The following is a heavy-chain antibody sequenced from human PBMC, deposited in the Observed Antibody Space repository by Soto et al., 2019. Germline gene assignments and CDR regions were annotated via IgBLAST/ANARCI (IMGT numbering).Heavy chain of an antibody. CDR2: IIPILGIA. Sequence: SVKVSCKASGGTFSSYTISWVRQAPGQGLEWMGRIIPILGIANYAQKFQGRVTITADKSTSTAYMELSSLRSEDTAVYYCARDQPPYNWNYHYYMDVWGKGTTVTVSS. CDR1: GGTFSSYT. J-gene: IGHJ6*03. D-gene: IGHD1-20*01. CDR3: ARDQPPYNWNYHYYMDV. V-gene: IGHV1-69*04.